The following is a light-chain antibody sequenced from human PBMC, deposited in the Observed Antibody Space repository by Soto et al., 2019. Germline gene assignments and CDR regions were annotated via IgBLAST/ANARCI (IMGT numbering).Light chain of an antibody. V-gene: IGLV2-14*01. J-gene: IGLJ1*01. CDR3: SSYTSSDDV. CDR2: DVS. CDR1: SSDVGGYNY. Sequence: QSVLTQPASVSGSPGRSITISCTGTSSDVGGYNYVSWYQQHPGKAPKLMIYDVSNRPSGVSNRFSGSKSGNTASLTISGLQAEDEADYYCSSYTSSDDVFGTGTKVTVL.